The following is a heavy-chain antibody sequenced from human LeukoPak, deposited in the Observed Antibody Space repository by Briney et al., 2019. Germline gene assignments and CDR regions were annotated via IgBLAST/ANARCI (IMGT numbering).Heavy chain of an antibody. CDR1: GYTFTSYD. CDR2: MNPNSGNT. J-gene: IGHJ6*02. Sequence: ASVKVSCKASGYTFTSYDINWVRPATGQGVEWVGWMNPNSGNTGYAKKFQGRVTMTRNTSISTAYMELSSLRSEDTAVYYCARGVRGVIPLYYYYGMDVWGQGTTVTVSS. D-gene: IGHD3-10*01. CDR3: ARGVRGVIPLYYYYGMDV. V-gene: IGHV1-8*01.